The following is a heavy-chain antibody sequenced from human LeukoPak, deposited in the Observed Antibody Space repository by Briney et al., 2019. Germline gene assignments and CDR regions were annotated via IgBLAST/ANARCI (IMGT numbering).Heavy chain of an antibody. D-gene: IGHD2-15*01. V-gene: IGHV4-59*12. J-gene: IGHJ3*02. CDR1: GGSISSVY. CDR3: ARERMDAFDI. CDR2: IYYSGRT. Sequence: PSETLSLTCTVSGGSISSVYWSWIRQPPGKGLEWIGYIYYSGRTKYNPSLKSRVTISGDTSKNQFSLKLSSVTAADTAVYYCARERMDAFDIWGQGTMVTVSS.